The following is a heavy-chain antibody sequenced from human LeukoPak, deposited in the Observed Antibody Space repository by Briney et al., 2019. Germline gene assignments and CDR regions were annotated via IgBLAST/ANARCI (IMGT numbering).Heavy chain of an antibody. CDR1: GFTFSSYE. Sequence: GGSLRLSCAASGFTFSSYEMNWVRQAPGKGLEWVSYISSSGSTIYYADSVKGRFTISRDNAKNSLYLQMNSLRAEDTALYYCANSRSYGWSGYFDYWGQGTLVTVSS. V-gene: IGHV3-48*03. D-gene: IGHD5-18*01. CDR2: ISSSGSTI. J-gene: IGHJ4*02. CDR3: ANSRSYGWSGYFDY.